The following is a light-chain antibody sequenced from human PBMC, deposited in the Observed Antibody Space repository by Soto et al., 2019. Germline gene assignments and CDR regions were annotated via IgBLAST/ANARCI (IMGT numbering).Light chain of an antibody. CDR2: GAS. J-gene: IGKJ1*01. V-gene: IGKV3-20*01. Sequence: EIVLTQSPGTLSLSPGDRATLSCRASQSVNSNYLAWYQRKPGQAPRLLIYGASNRATDIPYRFSASGSGTDFTLTIPRLEAQDFAVYYCQQYDCTPQTFGQGTKVEV. CDR3: QQYDCTPQT. CDR1: QSVNSNY.